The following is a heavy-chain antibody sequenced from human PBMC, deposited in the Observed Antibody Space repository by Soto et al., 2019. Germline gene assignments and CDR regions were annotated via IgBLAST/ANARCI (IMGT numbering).Heavy chain of an antibody. CDR3: ARGLGVRTAAGAFDI. Sequence: PGGSLRLSCAASGFTFDDYGMSWVRQAPGKGLEWVSGINWNGGSTGYADSVKGRFTISRDNAKNSLYLQMNSLRAEDTALYYCARGLGVRTAAGAFDIWGQGTMVTVSS. CDR2: INWNGGST. CDR1: GFTFDDYG. D-gene: IGHD6-13*01. V-gene: IGHV3-20*04. J-gene: IGHJ3*02.